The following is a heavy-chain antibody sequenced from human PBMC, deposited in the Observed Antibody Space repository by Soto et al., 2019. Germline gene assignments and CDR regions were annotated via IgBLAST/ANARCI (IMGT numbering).Heavy chain of an antibody. D-gene: IGHD2-2*01. V-gene: IGHV4-34*01. CDR2: INHSGST. J-gene: IGHJ5*02. CDR3: ARAPLYCSSTSCQNTINWFDP. CDR1: GGSFSGYY. Sequence: QVQLQQWGAGLLKPSETLSPTCAVYGGSFSGYYWSWIRQPPGKGLEWIGEINHSGSTNYNPSLKSRVTISVDTSKNQFSLKLSSVTAADTAVYYCARAPLYCSSTSCQNTINWFDPWGQGTLVTVSS.